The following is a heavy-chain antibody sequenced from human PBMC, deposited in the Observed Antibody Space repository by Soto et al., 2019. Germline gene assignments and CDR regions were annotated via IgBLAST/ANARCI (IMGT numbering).Heavy chain of an antibody. CDR1: GFTVSSNY. V-gene: IGHV3-53*02. CDR2: IYSGGST. D-gene: IGHD3-16*01. Sequence: EVQLVETGGGLIQPGGSLRLSCAASGFTVSSNYMSWVRQAPGKGLEWVSVIYSGGSTYYADSVKGRFTISRDNAKNTLYLQMNSLRAEDTAVYYCARDGAGTYFDYWGQGTLVTVSS. CDR3: ARDGAGTYFDY. J-gene: IGHJ4*02.